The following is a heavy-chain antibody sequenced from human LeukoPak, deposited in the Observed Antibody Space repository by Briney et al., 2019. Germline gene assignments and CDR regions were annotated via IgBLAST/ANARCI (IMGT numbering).Heavy chain of an antibody. CDR2: INHGGRT. CDR3: ARGLELGYCSGASCYIWFDP. V-gene: IGHV4-34*01. J-gene: IGHJ5*02. CDR1: GGSFSGYY. D-gene: IGHD2-2*02. Sequence: SETLSLTCAVSGGSFSGYYWSWIRQPPGKGLEWIGEINHGGRTNYGPSLKSRVTISVDTSKNQFSLNLSSVTAADTAVYYCARGLELGYCSGASCYIWFDPWGQGTLVTVSS.